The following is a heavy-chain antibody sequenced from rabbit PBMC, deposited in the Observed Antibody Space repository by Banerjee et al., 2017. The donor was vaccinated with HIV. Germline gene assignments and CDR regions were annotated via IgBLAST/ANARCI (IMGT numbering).Heavy chain of an antibody. CDR1: GFDFSSNA. V-gene: IGHV1S47*01. CDR3: ARDLAGVIGWNFGL. Sequence: LEESGGGLVKPEGSLTLTCKASGFDFSSNAICWVRQAPGKGLEWIGTIYAGSSGSAYYANWVNGRFTISLDNAQNTVTLQMTSLTAADTATYFCARDLAGVIGWNFGLWGPGTLVTVS. J-gene: IGHJ6*01. CDR2: IYAGSSGSA. D-gene: IGHD4-1*01.